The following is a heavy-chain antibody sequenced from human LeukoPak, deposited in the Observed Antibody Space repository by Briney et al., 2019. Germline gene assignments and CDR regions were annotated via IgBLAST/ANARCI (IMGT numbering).Heavy chain of an antibody. D-gene: IGHD3-10*01. V-gene: IGHV1-46*01. CDR2: INPSGGST. J-gene: IGHJ4*02. CDR1: GYTFTSYY. Sequence: ASVKVSCKASGYTFTSYYMHWVRQAPGQGLEWMGIINPSGGSTSYAQKFQGRVTMTTDTSTSTAYMELRSLRSDDTAVYYCARGPAYYYGSGSYPPEYDYWGQGTLVTVSS. CDR3: ARGPAYYYGSGSYPPEYDY.